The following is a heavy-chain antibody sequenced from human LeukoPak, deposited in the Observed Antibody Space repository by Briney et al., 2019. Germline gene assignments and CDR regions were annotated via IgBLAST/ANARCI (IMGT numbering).Heavy chain of an antibody. CDR1: GYTFTSYD. V-gene: IGHV1-8*01. Sequence: ASVKVSCKASGYTFTSYDINCVRQATGQGLEGMGWMNPNSVNTGCAQKFQGRVTMTRTTSISTAYMELSSLRSEDTAVYYRARVVGYCSSPSCYAGGFLSYGMDVWGQGTTVTVSS. CDR2: MNPNSVNT. CDR3: ARVVGYCSSPSCYAGGFLSYGMDV. D-gene: IGHD2-2*01. J-gene: IGHJ6*02.